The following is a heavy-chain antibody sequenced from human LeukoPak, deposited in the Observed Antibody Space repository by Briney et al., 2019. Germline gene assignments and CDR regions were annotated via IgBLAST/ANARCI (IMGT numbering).Heavy chain of an antibody. D-gene: IGHD6-19*01. V-gene: IGHV3-53*04. Sequence: GGSLRLSCAASGFTVSSNYMSWVRQAPGKGLEWVSVIHSGGSTYYADSVKGRFTISRHNSKNTLYLQMNSLRAEDTAVYYCAESRGSSKSGPQWLAYFDYWGQGTLVTVSS. CDR1: GFTVSSNY. CDR3: AESRGSSKSGPQWLAYFDY. CDR2: IHSGGST. J-gene: IGHJ4*02.